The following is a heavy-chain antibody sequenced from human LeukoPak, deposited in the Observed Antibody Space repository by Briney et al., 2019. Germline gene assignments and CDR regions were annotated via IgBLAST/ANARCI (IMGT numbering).Heavy chain of an antibody. CDR1: GYTFTSYG. CDR3: ARAYCSGGSCYPLYYYYMGV. CDR2: ISAYNGNT. J-gene: IGHJ6*03. Sequence: ASVKVSCKASGYTFTSYGISWVRQAPGQGLEWMGWISAYNGNTNYAQKLQGRVTMTTDTSTSTAYMELRSLRSDDTAVYYCARAYCSGGSCYPLYYYYMGVWGKGTTVTVSS. V-gene: IGHV1-18*01. D-gene: IGHD2-15*01.